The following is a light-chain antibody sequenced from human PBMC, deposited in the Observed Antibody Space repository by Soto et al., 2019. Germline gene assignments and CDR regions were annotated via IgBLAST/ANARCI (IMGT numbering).Light chain of an antibody. J-gene: IGLJ1*01. V-gene: IGLV1-44*01. CDR3: AAWDDSLNEYV. Sequence: SVLTQAPSVSGTPGQRVTITCSGSSSNIGRNSVNWYQHLPGTAPKLLTHGNNHRPSGVPDRFSGSKSGTSASLAISGLQPEDEADYCCAAWDDSLNEYVFGDGTKVTVL. CDR2: GNN. CDR1: SSNIGRNS.